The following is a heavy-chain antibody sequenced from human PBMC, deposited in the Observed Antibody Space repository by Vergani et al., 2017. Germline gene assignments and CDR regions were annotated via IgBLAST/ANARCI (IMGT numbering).Heavy chain of an antibody. J-gene: IGHJ4*02. CDR1: DFISNSNY. CDR3: ARHLRGDSYDVFDY. D-gene: IGHD3-16*01. V-gene: IGHV4-38-2*01. Sequence: QVQLQESGPGLVKPSETLSLICDVFDFISNSNYWGWFRQSPEKGLEWIGSLYASGSTYYSPSLKSRVAISIDTPKNHFSLRLSSVTAADTAVCYCARHLRGDSYDVFDYWGQGREVTVSS. CDR2: LYASGST.